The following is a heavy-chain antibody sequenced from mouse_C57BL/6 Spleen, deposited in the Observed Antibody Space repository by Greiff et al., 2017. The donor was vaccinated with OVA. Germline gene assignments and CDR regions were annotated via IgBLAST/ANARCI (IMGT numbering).Heavy chain of an antibody. CDR3: AREGTYYSNFDY. CDR2: INPSSGYT. D-gene: IGHD2-5*01. J-gene: IGHJ2*01. Sequence: VQRVESGAELARPGASVKMSCKASGYTFTSYTMHWVKQRPGQGLEWIGYINPSSGYTKYNQKFKDKATLTADKSASTAYMQLSSLTSEDSAVYYCAREGTYYSNFDYWGQGTTLTVSS. CDR1: GYTFTSYT. V-gene: IGHV1-4*01.